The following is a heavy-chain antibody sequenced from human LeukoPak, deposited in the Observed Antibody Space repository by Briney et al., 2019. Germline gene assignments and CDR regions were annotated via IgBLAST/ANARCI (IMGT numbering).Heavy chain of an antibody. Sequence: SETLSLTCTVSGYSISSGYYWGWIRQPPGKGLEWIGGIYHSGSTYYNPSLKSRVTISVDTSKNQFSLKLSSVTAADTAVYYCARAIVVVVAATAGSDAFDIWGQGTMVTVSS. CDR1: GYSISSGYY. CDR3: ARAIVVVVAATAGSDAFDI. V-gene: IGHV4-38-2*02. D-gene: IGHD2-15*01. CDR2: IYHSGST. J-gene: IGHJ3*02.